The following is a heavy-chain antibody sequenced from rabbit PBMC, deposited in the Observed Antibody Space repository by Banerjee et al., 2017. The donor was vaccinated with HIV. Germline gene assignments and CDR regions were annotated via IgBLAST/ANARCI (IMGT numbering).Heavy chain of an antibody. CDR2: IDPVFGST. J-gene: IGHJ4*01. CDR1: GFDFSSYG. V-gene: IGHV1S47*01. Sequence: QEQLVESGGGLVQPGGSLKLSCKASGFDFSSYGVSWVRQAPGKGLEWIGYIDPVFGSTIYASWVNGRFPISSHNAQNTLYLQLNSLTAADTATYFCVRHHSYDDYGDYLAFDLWGPGTLVTVS. CDR3: VRHHSYDDYGDYLAFDL. D-gene: IGHD2-1*01.